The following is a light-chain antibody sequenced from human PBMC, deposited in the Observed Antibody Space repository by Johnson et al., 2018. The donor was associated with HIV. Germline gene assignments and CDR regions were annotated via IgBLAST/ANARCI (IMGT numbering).Light chain of an antibody. CDR2: DNN. CDR3: ETWGTGLSAGGV. CDR1: SSNIGNNY. V-gene: IGLV1-51*01. J-gene: IGLJ1*01. Sequence: QSVLTQPPSVSAAPGQKVTISCYGSSSNIGNNYVSWYQQLQGTAPKLLIYDNNKRPSGIPDRFSGSKSGTSATLGITGLQTGDEADYYCETWGTGLSAGGVFGTGTKVTVL.